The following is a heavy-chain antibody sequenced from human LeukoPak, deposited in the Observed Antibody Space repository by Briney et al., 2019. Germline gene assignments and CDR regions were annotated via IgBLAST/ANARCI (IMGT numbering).Heavy chain of an antibody. V-gene: IGHV4-38-2*01. Sequence: SETLSLTCAVSGYSISSGYYWGWIRQPPGEGLEWIGSIYHSGSTYYNPSLKSRVTISVDTSKNQFSLKLSSVTAADTAVYYCARGIYCTNGVCYVFDYWGQGTLVTVPS. CDR3: ARGIYCTNGVCYVFDY. CDR1: GYSISSGYY. J-gene: IGHJ4*02. CDR2: IYHSGST. D-gene: IGHD2-8*01.